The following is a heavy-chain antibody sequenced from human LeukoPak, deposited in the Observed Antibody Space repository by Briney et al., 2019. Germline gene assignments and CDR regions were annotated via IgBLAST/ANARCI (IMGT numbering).Heavy chain of an antibody. D-gene: IGHD7-27*01. J-gene: IGHJ5*02. Sequence: SETLSLTCAVYGGSFSGYYWSWIRQPPGKGLEWIGEINHSGSTNYNPSLESRVTISVDTSKNQFSLKLGSVTAADTAVYYCARVRRSSQLGINWFDPWGQGTLVTVSS. V-gene: IGHV4-34*01. CDR2: INHSGST. CDR3: ARVRRSSQLGINWFDP. CDR1: GGSFSGYY.